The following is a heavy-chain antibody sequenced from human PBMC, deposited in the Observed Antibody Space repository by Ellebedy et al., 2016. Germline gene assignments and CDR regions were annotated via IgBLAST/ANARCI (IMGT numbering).Heavy chain of an antibody. Sequence: SETLSLXXTVSGGSISSGGYYWSWIRQHPGKGLEWIGYIYYSGSTYYNPSLKSRVTISLDTSKNQFSLKLSSVTAADTAVYYCLTYKAGVGGDSYWGQGTLVTVSS. CDR2: IYYSGST. V-gene: IGHV4-61*08. CDR3: LTYKAGVGGDSY. J-gene: IGHJ4*02. D-gene: IGHD2-21*02. CDR1: GGSISSGGYY.